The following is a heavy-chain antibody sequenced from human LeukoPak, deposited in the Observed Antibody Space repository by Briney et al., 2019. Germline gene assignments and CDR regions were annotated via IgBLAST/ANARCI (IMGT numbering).Heavy chain of an antibody. V-gene: IGHV6-1*01. CDR1: GDSVSSNSAA. CDR3: ARVSGSSFRRSRSDFDY. CDR2: TYYRSKWYN. D-gene: IGHD6-6*01. Sequence: SQTLSLTCAISGDSVSSNSAAWNWIRQSPSRGLEWLGRTYYRSKWYNDYAVSVKSRITINPDTSKNQFSLQLNSVTPEDTAVYYCARVSGSSFRRSRSDFDYWGQGTLVTVSS. J-gene: IGHJ4*02.